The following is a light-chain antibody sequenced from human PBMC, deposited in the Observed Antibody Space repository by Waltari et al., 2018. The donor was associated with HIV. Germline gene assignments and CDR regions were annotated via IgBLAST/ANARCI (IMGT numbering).Light chain of an antibody. CDR2: ETC. CDR1: DFGSTS. J-gene: IGLJ2*01. V-gene: IGLV3-21*02. Sequence: SYVLTQPPSVSVAPGQTARIRCGGEDFGSTSVHSYQQEPGQAPVLVVYETCERPAGSPERVSGSNSGNTATLTITRVEGGDEADYYCKVWDRSTYHVIFGGGTKLTVL. CDR3: KVWDRSTYHVI.